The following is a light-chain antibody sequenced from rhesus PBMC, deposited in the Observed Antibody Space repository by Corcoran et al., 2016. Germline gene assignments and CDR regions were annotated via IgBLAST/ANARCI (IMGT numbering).Light chain of an antibody. J-gene: IGKJ2*01. CDR3: QQGCNTAYS. Sequence: DIQMTQSTSSLSASVGDKVTITCRASQGISSWLAWYHQRPGKAPKLLIYAASILQRGAPSRFSGSVSATDYTLTISSLQPEEFATDYCQQGCNTAYSFGQWTKVEIK. V-gene: IGKV1-18*01. CDR2: AAS. CDR1: QGISSW.